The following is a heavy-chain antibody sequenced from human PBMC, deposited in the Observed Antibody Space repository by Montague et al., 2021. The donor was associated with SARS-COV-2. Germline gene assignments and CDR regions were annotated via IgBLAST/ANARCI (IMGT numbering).Heavy chain of an antibody. D-gene: IGHD6-25*01. CDR3: ARDGYSSGWNGLHWFDP. Sequence: TLSLTCTVSIGSISSGSYYWSWIRQPAGKGLEWIGRNYTSGSTXYNPSLKSRVTISADTSKNQFSLKLSSATAADTAVYYCARDGYSSGWNGLHWFDPWGQGTLVTVSS. CDR1: IGSISSGSYY. CDR2: NYTSGST. V-gene: IGHV4-61*02. J-gene: IGHJ5*02.